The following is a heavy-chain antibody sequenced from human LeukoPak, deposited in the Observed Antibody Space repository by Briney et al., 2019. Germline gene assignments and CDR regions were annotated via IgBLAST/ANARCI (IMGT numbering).Heavy chain of an antibody. Sequence: GRSLRLSCEASGFTFDDYAMHWVRQAPGKGLEWVSGISWNSGSIGYADSVKGRFTISRDNAKNSLYLQMNSLRAEDTALYYCAKSPSEGAAGTFGYFDLWGRGTLVTVSS. J-gene: IGHJ2*01. V-gene: IGHV3-9*01. CDR1: GFTFDDYA. D-gene: IGHD6-13*01. CDR2: ISWNSGSI. CDR3: AKSPSEGAAGTFGYFDL.